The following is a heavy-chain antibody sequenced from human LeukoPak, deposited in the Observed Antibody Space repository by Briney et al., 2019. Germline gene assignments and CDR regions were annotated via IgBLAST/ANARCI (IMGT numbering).Heavy chain of an antibody. CDR2: IKSKTDGGTT. CDR3: TTVGRYFDWLSLIDY. D-gene: IGHD3-9*01. V-gene: IGHV3-15*01. Sequence: GGSLRLSGAASVFTFSNAWMSWVRQAQGKGLEWVGRIKSKTDGGTTDYAAPVKGRFTISRDDSKNTLYLQMNSLKTEDTAVYYCTTVGRYFDWLSLIDYSGRGTLVTHSS. J-gene: IGHJ4*02. CDR1: VFTFSNAW.